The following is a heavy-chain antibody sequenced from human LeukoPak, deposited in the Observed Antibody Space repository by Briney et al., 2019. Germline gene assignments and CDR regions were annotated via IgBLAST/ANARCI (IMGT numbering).Heavy chain of an antibody. Sequence: QPGGSLRLPCGAWGFSLSNFWMRWVRQAPGKGLEWVANIKPDGSATNYEDSVKGRFTISRDNAKNSLDLQMNSLRAEDTAVYYCARGGGSSSWGQGTLVTVSS. J-gene: IGHJ5*02. CDR1: GFSLSNFW. CDR3: ARGGGSSS. CDR2: IKPDGSAT. D-gene: IGHD6-6*01. V-gene: IGHV3-7*01.